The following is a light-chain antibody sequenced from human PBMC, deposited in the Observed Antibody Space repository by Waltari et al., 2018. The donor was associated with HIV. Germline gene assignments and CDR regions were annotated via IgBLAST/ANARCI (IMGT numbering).Light chain of an antibody. CDR3: HQRSNWPGT. Sequence: IALTQSPATLSLSPGARAPLSCRASQSVTSSLVWFQQKPGQPPRLLIYDASFRATGIPARFSGSGSGTDFTLTIRSLEAEDSAVYYCHQRSNWPGTFGQGTNLEI. CDR1: QSVTSS. V-gene: IGKV3-11*01. J-gene: IGKJ2*01. CDR2: DAS.